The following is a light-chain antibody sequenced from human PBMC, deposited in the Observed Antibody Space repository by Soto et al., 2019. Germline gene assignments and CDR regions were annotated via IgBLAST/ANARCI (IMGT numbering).Light chain of an antibody. Sequence: EIVLTQSPATLSLSPGERATLSSRASQSVSSYLAWYQQKPGQAPRLLIYDASNRATGIPARFSGSGSGTDFTLTISSLEPVDFAVYYCQQRSNRGFTFGGGTKVEIK. CDR1: QSVSSY. J-gene: IGKJ4*01. CDR2: DAS. CDR3: QQRSNRGFT. V-gene: IGKV3-11*01.